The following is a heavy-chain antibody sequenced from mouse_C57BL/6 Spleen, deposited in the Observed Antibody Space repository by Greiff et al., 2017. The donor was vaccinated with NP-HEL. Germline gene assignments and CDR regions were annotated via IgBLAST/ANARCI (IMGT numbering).Heavy chain of an antibody. V-gene: IGHV5-4*03. CDR2: ISDGGSYT. J-gene: IGHJ1*03. CDR3: ARGTTIRYFDV. D-gene: IGHD2-1*01. Sequence: EVKLMESGGGLVKPGGSLKLSCAASGFTFSSYAMSWVRQTPEKRLEWVATISDGGSYTYYPDNVKGRFTISRDNAKNNLYLQMSHLKSEDTAMYYCARGTTIRYFDVWGTGTTVTVSS. CDR1: GFTFSSYA.